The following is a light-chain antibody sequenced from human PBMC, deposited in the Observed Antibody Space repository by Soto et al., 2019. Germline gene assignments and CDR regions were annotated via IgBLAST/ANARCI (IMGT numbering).Light chain of an antibody. CDR3: QHYNNWPQT. Sequence: EIVMTQSPATLSVSPGERATLSCRASQGVSSNLAWYQQKPGQAPRLLIYGASTRATGIPARFSGTRSGTEFTLTISSLQSEDFAVYYCQHYNNWPQTFGQGSKVEIK. J-gene: IGKJ1*01. CDR1: QGVSSN. CDR2: GAS. V-gene: IGKV3-15*01.